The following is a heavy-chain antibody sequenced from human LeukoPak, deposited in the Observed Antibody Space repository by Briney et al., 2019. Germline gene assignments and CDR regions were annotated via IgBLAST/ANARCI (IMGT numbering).Heavy chain of an antibody. Sequence: GGSLRLSCAASGFTFSSYWMHWVRQAPGKGLVWVSRINGDGSTTTYVDSVKGRFTIYRDNAKNTVYLQMNSLRAEDTAVYYCARGDDSSGYYHVDYRGQGTLVTVSS. D-gene: IGHD3-22*01. CDR1: GFTFSSYW. CDR3: ARGDDSSGYYHVDY. CDR2: INGDGSTT. J-gene: IGHJ4*02. V-gene: IGHV3-74*01.